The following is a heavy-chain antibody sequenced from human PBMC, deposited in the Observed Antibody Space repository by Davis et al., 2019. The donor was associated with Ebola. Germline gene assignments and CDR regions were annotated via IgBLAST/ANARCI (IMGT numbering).Heavy chain of an antibody. V-gene: IGHV3-48*02. Sequence: PGGSLRLSCAASGFTVSSNYMSWVRQTPGKGLEWVSHISDDSSSTYYADSVKGRFTISRDNAKNSLYLQLNTLRDEDTAVYFCVSAGWDHWGQGTLVTVSS. CDR3: VSAGWDH. D-gene: IGHD2-15*01. CDR2: ISDDSSST. CDR1: GFTVSSNY. J-gene: IGHJ4*02.